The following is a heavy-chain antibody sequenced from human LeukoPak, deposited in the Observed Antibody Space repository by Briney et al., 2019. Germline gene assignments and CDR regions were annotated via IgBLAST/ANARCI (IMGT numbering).Heavy chain of an antibody. CDR3: ARDHSSVLDV. Sequence: TGGSLRLSCAASGFTFSSYSMNWVRQAPGKGQEWVSVIYSGGSTYYTDSVKGRFTISRDNAKNSLYLQMNSLRAEDTAVYYCARDHSSVLDVWGQGTTVTVSS. CDR2: IYSGGST. J-gene: IGHJ6*02. V-gene: IGHV3-53*01. CDR1: GFTFSSYS.